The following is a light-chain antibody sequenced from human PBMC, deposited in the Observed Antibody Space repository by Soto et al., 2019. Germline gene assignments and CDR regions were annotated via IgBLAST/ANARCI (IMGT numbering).Light chain of an antibody. CDR1: RSLFYSPHNKSY. Sequence: DIVMTRSPDSLAVSLGERATINCTSGRSLFYSPHNKSYLAWYQQKVGQPPQMLIYWASTRESGVPDRFRGSGSGTDFTLTISSLQADDVAVYYCQQYYRAPRTFGQGTKVDIK. V-gene: IGKV4-1*01. CDR3: QQYYRAPRT. CDR2: WAS. J-gene: IGKJ2*01.